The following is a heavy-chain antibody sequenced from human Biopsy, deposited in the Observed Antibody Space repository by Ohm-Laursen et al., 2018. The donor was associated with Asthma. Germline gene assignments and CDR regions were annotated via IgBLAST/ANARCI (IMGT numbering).Heavy chain of an antibody. CDR3: ARIPRRSGSYFVDY. Sequence: SRTRSLTWTVSGDSITSGGCCWNWIRQHPGKGLEWIGYIHHSGTSYFNPSLKSRVSFSRDTSKNQFSLRLSSVTAADTAMYYCARIPRRSGSYFVDYWGQGTLVTVSS. V-gene: IGHV4-31*02. CDR2: IHHSGTS. CDR1: GDSITSGGCC. J-gene: IGHJ4*02. D-gene: IGHD3-22*01.